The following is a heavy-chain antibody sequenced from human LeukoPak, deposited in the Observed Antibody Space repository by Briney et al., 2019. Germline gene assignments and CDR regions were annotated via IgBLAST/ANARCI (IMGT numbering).Heavy chain of an antibody. D-gene: IGHD3-22*01. Sequence: SETLSLTCAVSGGSISSGGYSWSWIPQPPGKGLEGIGYIYHSGSTNHNPSIKSRVTISVDRTKNQFPLKLSSVTAADTAVYYCARGDSSGPNWFDLWGQGTLVTVSS. CDR3: ARGDSSGPNWFDL. CDR1: GGSISSGGYS. V-gene: IGHV4-30-2*01. J-gene: IGHJ5*02. CDR2: IYHSGST.